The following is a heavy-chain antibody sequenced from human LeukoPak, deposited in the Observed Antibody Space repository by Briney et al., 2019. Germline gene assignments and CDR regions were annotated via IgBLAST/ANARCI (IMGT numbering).Heavy chain of an antibody. CDR2: IYYSGST. V-gene: IGHV4-59*01. CDR1: GGSISSYY. CDR3: ARVVDFWSGYLYGVDV. Sequence: SETLSLTCTVSGGSISSYYWSWIRQPPGKGLEWIGYIYYSGSTNYNPSLKSRVTISVDTSKNQFSLKLSSVTAADTAVYYCARVVDFWSGYLYGVDVWGQGTTVTVSS. J-gene: IGHJ6*02. D-gene: IGHD3-3*01.